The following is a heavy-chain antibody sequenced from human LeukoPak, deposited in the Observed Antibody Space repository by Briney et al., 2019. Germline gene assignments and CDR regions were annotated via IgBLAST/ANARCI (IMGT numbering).Heavy chain of an antibody. CDR2: IYYSGST. CDR3: ARLRSYDFWSGYYPIFDY. V-gene: IGHV4-39*01. CDR1: GGSFSGYY. Sequence: SETLSLTCAVYGGSFSGYYWGWIRQPPGKGLEWIGSIYYSGSTYYNPSLKSRVTISVDTSKNQFSLKLSSVTAADTAVYYCARLRSYDFWSGYYPIFDYWGQGTLVTVSS. J-gene: IGHJ4*02. D-gene: IGHD3-3*01.